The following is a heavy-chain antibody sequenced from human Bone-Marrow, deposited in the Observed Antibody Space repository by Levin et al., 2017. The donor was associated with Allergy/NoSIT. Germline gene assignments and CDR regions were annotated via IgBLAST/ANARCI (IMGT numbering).Heavy chain of an antibody. CDR1: GGSISSYY. CDR3: ARMRVVVAATRWYSGFDY. J-gene: IGHJ4*02. Sequence: SQTLSLTCTVSGGSISSYYWSWIRQPPGKGLEWIGYIYYSGSTNYNPSLKSRVTISVDTSKNQFSLKLSSVTAADTAVYYCARMRVVVAATRWYSGFDYWGQGTLVTVSS. CDR2: IYYSGST. V-gene: IGHV4-59*01. D-gene: IGHD2-15*01.